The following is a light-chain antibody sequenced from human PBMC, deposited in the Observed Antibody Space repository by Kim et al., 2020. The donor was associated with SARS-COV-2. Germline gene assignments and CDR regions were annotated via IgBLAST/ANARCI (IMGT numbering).Light chain of an antibody. CDR3: QQSNSTPIT. CDR1: QSISSY. CDR2: AAY. V-gene: IGKV1-39*01. Sequence: AALGDRVTITCRASQSISSYINCYQQKPRRAPKHLIYAAYSLQSGVPSRCSGSGSRTDFTLTISGLQPEEFSTYFCQQSNSTPITFGQGTRRESK. J-gene: IGKJ5*01.